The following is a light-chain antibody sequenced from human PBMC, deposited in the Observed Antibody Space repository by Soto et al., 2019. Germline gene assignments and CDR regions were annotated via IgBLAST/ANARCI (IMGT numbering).Light chain of an antibody. J-gene: IGKJ5*01. CDR3: QQYSKSPPIT. Sequence: EIVLTQSTGTLSLSPGERATLFCRASQSVSSSYLAWYQQKPGQAPRLLIYGASSRATGIPDRFSGSGSGTDFTLTITRLQPEDFAVYYCQQYSKSPPITFGQGTRLEIK. V-gene: IGKV3-20*01. CDR1: QSVSSSY. CDR2: GAS.